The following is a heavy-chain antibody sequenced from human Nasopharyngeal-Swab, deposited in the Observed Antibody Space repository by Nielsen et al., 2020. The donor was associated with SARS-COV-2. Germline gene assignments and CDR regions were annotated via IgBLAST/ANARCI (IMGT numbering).Heavy chain of an antibody. CDR1: GGSFSGYY. D-gene: IGHD3-3*01. Sequence: SETLSLTCAVYGGSFSGYYWSWIRQPPGKGLEWIGEINHSGSTNYNPSLKSRVTISVDTSKDQFSLKLSSVTAADTAVYYCARGQLDFWSVHYFDYWGQGTLVTVSS. V-gene: IGHV4-34*01. J-gene: IGHJ4*02. CDR3: ARGQLDFWSVHYFDY. CDR2: INHSGST.